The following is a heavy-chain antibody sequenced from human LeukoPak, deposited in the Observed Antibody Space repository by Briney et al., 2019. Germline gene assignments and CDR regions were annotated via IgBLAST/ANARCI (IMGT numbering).Heavy chain of an antibody. CDR1: GFTFSSYT. Sequence: GGSLRLSCAASGFTFSSYTMNWVRRAPGKGLEWVSSISSSSTYINYADSVKGRFTISRDNAKNSLYLQMNSLRAEDTAVYYCGTAQVDRDGFDMWGQGTKVTVSS. V-gene: IGHV3-21*01. CDR3: GTAQVDRDGFDM. D-gene: IGHD2-15*01. J-gene: IGHJ3*02. CDR2: ISSSSTYI.